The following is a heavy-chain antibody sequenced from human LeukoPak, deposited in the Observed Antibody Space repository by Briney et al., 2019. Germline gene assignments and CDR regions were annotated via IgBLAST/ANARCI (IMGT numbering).Heavy chain of an antibody. CDR2: INHSGST. Sequence: SETLSLTCAFYGGSFSGYYWSWIRQPPGKGLEWIGEINHSGSTNYNPSLKSRVTISVDTSKNQFSLKLSSVTAADTAVYYCARDQRWLVPAAFYYYYMDVWGKGTTVTVSS. V-gene: IGHV4-34*01. D-gene: IGHD6-19*01. J-gene: IGHJ6*03. CDR1: GGSFSGYY. CDR3: ARDQRWLVPAAFYYYYMDV.